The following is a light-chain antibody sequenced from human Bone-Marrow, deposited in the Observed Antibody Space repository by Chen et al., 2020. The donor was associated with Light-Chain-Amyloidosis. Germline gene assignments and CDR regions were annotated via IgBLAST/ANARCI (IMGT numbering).Light chain of an antibody. V-gene: IGLV1-47*01. CDR1: RSNIGINH. J-gene: IGLJ3*02. CDR3: AAWDDRLNGWV. Sequence: QSVLTQPPSASGTPGQRITLSCSGSRSNIGINHVYWYQQLPGTAPKLFMYKSDQRPSGVPDRFAGSKSGGSASLAISGLRSEDEADYYCAAWDDRLNGWVFGGGTKLTVL. CDR2: KSD.